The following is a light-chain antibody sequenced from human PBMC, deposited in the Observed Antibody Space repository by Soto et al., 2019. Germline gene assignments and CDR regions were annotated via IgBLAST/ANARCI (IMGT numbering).Light chain of an antibody. J-gene: IGKJ1*01. CDR1: QSVTSSY. CDR2: GAS. Sequence: EIVLTQSPGTLSLSPGERATLSCRASQSVTSSYLAWSQQKPGQAPRLLIYGASSRATGIPDRFSGSGSGTDVTLTISRLESEDFAVYYCLQYGSSPRTFGQGTKVEIK. V-gene: IGKV3-20*01. CDR3: LQYGSSPRT.